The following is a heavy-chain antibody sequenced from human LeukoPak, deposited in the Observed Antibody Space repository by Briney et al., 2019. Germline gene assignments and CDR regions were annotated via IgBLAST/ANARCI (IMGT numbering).Heavy chain of an antibody. V-gene: IGHV1-2*02. CDR3: ARGRPYYSSSSGLVDY. Sequence: ASVKVSCKASGYTFTGYYMHWVRQAPGQGLEWMGWINPNSGGTNCAQKFQGRVTMTRDTSISTAYMELSRLRSDDTAVYYCARGRPYYSSSSGLVDYWGQGTLVTVSS. CDR2: INPNSGGT. CDR1: GYTFTGYY. J-gene: IGHJ4*02. D-gene: IGHD6-6*01.